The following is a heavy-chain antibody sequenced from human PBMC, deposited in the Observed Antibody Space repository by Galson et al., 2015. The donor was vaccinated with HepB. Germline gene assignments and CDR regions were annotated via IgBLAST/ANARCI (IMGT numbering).Heavy chain of an antibody. Sequence: SVKVSCKASGYTFTTHDINWVRQATGQGLEWMGWMNPISGNTGYAQKFQGRVTMTEDTSTDTAYMELSSLRSEDTAVYYCATGHHYDSSGSLRAFEIWGQGTMVTVSS. J-gene: IGHJ3*02. CDR2: MNPISGNT. D-gene: IGHD3-22*01. V-gene: IGHV1-8*01. CDR1: GYTFTTHD. CDR3: ATGHHYDSSGSLRAFEI.